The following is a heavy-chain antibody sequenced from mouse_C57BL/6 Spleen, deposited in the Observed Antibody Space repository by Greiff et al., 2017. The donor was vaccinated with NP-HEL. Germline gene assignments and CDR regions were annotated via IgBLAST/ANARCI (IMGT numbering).Heavy chain of an antibody. D-gene: IGHD2-2*01. V-gene: IGHV1-69*01. CDR3: ARGVTPYYYAMDY. CDR1: GYTFTSYW. J-gene: IGHJ4*01. CDR2: IDPSDSYT. Sequence: QVQLQQPGAELVMPGASVKLSCKASGYTFTSYWMHWVKQRPGQGLEWIGEIDPSDSYTNYNQKFKGKSTLTVDKSSSTAYMQLSSLTSEDSAVYYCARGVTPYYYAMDYWGQGTSVTVSS.